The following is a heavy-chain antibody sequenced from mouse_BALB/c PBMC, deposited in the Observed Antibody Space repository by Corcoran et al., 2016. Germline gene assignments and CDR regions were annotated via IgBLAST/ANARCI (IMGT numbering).Heavy chain of an antibody. Sequence: QIQLVQSGPELKKPGETVKISCKASGYTFTNYGMNWVKQAPGKGLKWMGWINTYTGEPTYADDFKGRFAFSLETSASTAYLQINNLKNEDTATYFCARGDYYGTLDYWGQGTSVTVS. J-gene: IGHJ4*01. V-gene: IGHV9-3-1*01. CDR3: ARGDYYGTLDY. CDR1: GYTFTNYG. CDR2: INTYTGEP. D-gene: IGHD1-1*01.